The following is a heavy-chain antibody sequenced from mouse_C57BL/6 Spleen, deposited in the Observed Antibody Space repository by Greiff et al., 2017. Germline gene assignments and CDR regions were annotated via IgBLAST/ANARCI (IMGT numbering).Heavy chain of an antibody. D-gene: IGHD1-1*01. J-gene: IGHJ3*01. Sequence: EVKVEESGGGLVQPGGSMKLSCVASGFTFSNYWMNWVRQSPEKGLEWVAQIRLKSDNYATHYAEYVKGRFTISRDDSKSSVYLQMNNLMAEDTGIYYCTGLYYYGSSYVGFAYWGQWTLVTVSA. CDR2: IRLKSDNYAT. V-gene: IGHV6-3*01. CDR1: GFTFSNYW. CDR3: TGLYYYGSSYVGFAY.